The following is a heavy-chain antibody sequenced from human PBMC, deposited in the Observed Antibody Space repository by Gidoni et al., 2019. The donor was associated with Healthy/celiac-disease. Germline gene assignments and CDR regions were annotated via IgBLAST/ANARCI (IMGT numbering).Heavy chain of an antibody. CDR3: ARDGSSGGTIFGVVPQNWYFDL. D-gene: IGHD3-3*01. CDR2: IYHSGST. Sequence: GKGLEWIGEIYHSGSTNYNPSLKSRVTISVDKSKNQFSLKLSSVTAADTAVYYCARDGSSGGTIFGVVPQNWYFDLWGRGTLVTVSS. V-gene: IGHV4-4*02. J-gene: IGHJ2*01.